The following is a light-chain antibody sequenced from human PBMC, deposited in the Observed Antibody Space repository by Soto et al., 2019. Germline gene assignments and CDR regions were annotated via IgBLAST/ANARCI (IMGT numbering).Light chain of an antibody. V-gene: IGKV1-5*03. CDR3: QHYDTYSGT. CDR2: RAS. Sequence: DIQMTQSPSTLSASLGDRVTITCRASQSISSWLAWYQQKPGKAPKLLIYRASSLESGVPPRFSVSGSGSEFTLTISSLQPDDFATYYCQHYDTYSGTFGPGTEVDIK. J-gene: IGKJ3*01. CDR1: QSISSW.